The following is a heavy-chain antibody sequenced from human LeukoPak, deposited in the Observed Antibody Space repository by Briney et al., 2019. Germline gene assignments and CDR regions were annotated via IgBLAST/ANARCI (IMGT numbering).Heavy chain of an antibody. CDR3: ARDTSTYCYSDL. J-gene: IGHJ2*01. CDR1: GGSISTYY. Sequence: SETLSLTCTVSGGSISTYYWSWIRQPPGKGLEWIAYVYSSGHTNYNPSLKGRVTISVDTSKNQFSLKVNSVTAADTAVYYCARDTSTYCYSDLGGRGPRVTVSS. V-gene: IGHV4-4*08. CDR2: VYSSGHT. D-gene: IGHD4-4*01.